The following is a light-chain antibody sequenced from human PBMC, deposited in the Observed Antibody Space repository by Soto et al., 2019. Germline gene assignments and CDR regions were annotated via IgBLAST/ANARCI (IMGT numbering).Light chain of an antibody. V-gene: IGKV3-15*01. CDR3: QQYNNWPLLT. CDR2: GAS. J-gene: IGKJ4*01. Sequence: EIVLTQSPASLSVSPGERATLSCGASQSISTNLAWYQQKPGQAPRLLIYGASIRATGIPVRFGGSGSGTEFNLTISRLRFEDFANYYCQQYNNWPLLTFGGGTKVDIK. CDR1: QSISTN.